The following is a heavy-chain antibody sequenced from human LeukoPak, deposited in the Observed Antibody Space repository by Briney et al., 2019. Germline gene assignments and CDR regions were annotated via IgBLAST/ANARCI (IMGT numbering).Heavy chain of an antibody. Sequence: ASVTVSCTASGYTFTTYGMNWVRQAPGQGLEWMGWIDTNTGSPTYARGFTGRFVFSLDTSVSTAYLQIISLKAEDTAVYYCALPPDGIFASDPWGQGTLVTVSS. CDR2: IDTNTGSP. CDR3: ALPPDGIFASDP. J-gene: IGHJ5*02. V-gene: IGHV7-4-1*02. CDR1: GYTFTTYG. D-gene: IGHD3-3*01.